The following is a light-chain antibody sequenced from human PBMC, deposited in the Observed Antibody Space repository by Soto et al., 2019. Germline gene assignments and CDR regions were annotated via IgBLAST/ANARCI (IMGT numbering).Light chain of an antibody. CDR1: QGISNY. J-gene: IGKJ3*01. CDR2: AAS. V-gene: IGKV1-27*01. Sequence: DIQLTQSPSSLSASVGGRVTITCRASQGISNYVSWYQRKPGKAPKLLIYAASTLQSGVSSRFSGSGSGTDFTLTISSLQPEDVATYFCQKYNFAPFTFGPGTNVDIK. CDR3: QKYNFAPFT.